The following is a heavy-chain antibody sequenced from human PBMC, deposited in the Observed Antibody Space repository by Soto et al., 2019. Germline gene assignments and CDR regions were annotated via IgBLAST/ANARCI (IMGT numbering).Heavy chain of an antibody. D-gene: IGHD3-10*01. Sequence: GGSLRLSCAFPESIFNTYEMNWVRQAPGKGLEWISYIGGSGGTKYSADSVKGRFIISRDNAQNSLYLQMNSLRVEDTAVYYCARDRGGDVGQFLFPDGFDLWGQGTMVTVSS. CDR2: IGGSGGTK. CDR3: ARDRGGDVGQFLFPDGFDL. J-gene: IGHJ3*01. CDR1: ESIFNTYE. V-gene: IGHV3-48*03.